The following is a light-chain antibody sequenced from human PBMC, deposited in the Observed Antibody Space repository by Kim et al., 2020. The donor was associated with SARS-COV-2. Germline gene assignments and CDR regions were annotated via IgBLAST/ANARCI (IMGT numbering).Light chain of an antibody. J-gene: IGLJ3*02. V-gene: IGLV10-54*01. CDR2: RDD. Sequence: QAGLTQPPSVSKALGQTATLTCTGNGNNVGNEGASWLQQHQGHPPKLLSYRDDNRPSGISERLSASRSGNTASLTITGLQPEDEADYYCSACDSSLSAWVFGGGTQLTVL. CDR1: GNNVGNEG. CDR3: SACDSSLSAWV.